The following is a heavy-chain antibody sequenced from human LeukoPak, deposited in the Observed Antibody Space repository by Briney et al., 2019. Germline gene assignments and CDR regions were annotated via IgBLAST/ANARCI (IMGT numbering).Heavy chain of an antibody. CDR3: AGIDDYGDYSDY. CDR1: GFTFSDYY. J-gene: IGHJ4*02. Sequence: PGGSLRLSCAASGFTFSDYYMSWIRQAPGKGLEWVSYISSSGSTIYYADSVKGRFTISRDNAKNSLYQQMNSLRAEDTAVYYCAGIDDYGDYSDYWGQGTLVTVSS. V-gene: IGHV3-11*01. CDR2: ISSSGSTI. D-gene: IGHD4-17*01.